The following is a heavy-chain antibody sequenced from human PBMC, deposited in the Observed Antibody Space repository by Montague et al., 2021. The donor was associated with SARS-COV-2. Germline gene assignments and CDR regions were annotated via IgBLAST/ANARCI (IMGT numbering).Heavy chain of an antibody. CDR3: ARDPKHYDILTGYLIARRYYYCYCMDV. D-gene: IGHD3-9*01. J-gene: IGHJ6*02. Sequence: SLRLSCAASGFTFSSYGMHWVRQAPGKGLEWVAVISYDGSNKYYADSVKGRFTISRDNSKNTRYLQMNSLRPEDTAVYYCARDPKHYDILTGYLIARRYYYCYCMDVWGQGNTVTVSS. CDR2: ISYDGSNK. CDR1: GFTFSSYG. V-gene: IGHV3-30*03.